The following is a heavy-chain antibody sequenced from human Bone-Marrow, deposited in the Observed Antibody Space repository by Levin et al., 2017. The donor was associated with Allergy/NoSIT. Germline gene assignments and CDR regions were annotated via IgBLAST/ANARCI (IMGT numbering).Heavy chain of an antibody. CDR3: ARDFRSVDYYDSSGYFPFDY. Sequence: GESLKISCAASGFSFNSYAMHWVRQAPGKGLEWVAVISHDGSNKFYADSVKGRFTISRDNSINTLYLQMNILRAEDTALYYCARDFRSVDYYDSSGYFPFDYWGQGTLVTVSS. D-gene: IGHD3-22*01. CDR2: ISHDGSNK. V-gene: IGHV3-30-3*01. CDR1: GFSFNSYA. J-gene: IGHJ4*02.